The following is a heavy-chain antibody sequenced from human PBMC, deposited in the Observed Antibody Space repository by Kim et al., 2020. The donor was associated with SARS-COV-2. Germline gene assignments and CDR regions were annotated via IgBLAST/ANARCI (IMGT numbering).Heavy chain of an antibody. D-gene: IGHD5-18*01. V-gene: IGHV3-33*05. CDR1: GFTFSSYG. CDR2: ISYDGSNK. Sequence: GGSLRLSCVASGFTFSSYGMHWVRQAPGKGLEWVAVISYDGSNKYYADSVKGRFTISRDNSKNTLYLQMNSLRAEDTAVYYCARPRGPLWSYFDYWGQGT. CDR3: ARPRGPLWSYFDY. J-gene: IGHJ4*02.